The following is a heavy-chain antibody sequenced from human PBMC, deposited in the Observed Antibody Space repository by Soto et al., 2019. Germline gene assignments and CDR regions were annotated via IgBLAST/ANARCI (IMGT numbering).Heavy chain of an antibody. CDR1: GGSFSGYY. D-gene: IGHD2-21*01. CDR2: INHSGST. CDR3: ARGRKGETFDY. J-gene: IGHJ4*02. V-gene: IGHV4-34*01. Sequence: QVQLQQWGAGLLKPSETLSLTCAVYGGSFSGYYWSWIHQPPGKGLEWIGEINHSGSTNYNPSLKSRVTISVDTSKNQFSLKLSSVTAADTAVYYCARGRKGETFDYWGQGTLVTVSS.